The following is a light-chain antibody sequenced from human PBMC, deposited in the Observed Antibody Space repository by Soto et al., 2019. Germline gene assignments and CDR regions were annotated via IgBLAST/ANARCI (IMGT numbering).Light chain of an antibody. CDR3: QQTYSIPLT. Sequence: DIQMTQSPSSLSASVGDRVTMTCRASQSISTYLNWYQQRPGKAPNLLIYSASSLQSGVPSRFSGSGSGKDFTLTISSLQPEDFATYYCQQTYSIPLTFGPGTIVGI. V-gene: IGKV1-39*01. J-gene: IGKJ3*01. CDR1: QSISTY. CDR2: SAS.